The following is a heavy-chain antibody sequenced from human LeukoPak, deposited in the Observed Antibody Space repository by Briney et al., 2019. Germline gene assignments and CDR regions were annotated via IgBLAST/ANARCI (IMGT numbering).Heavy chain of an antibody. CDR1: GGSISSGDYY. CDR3: ARDRSVSGYYYGMDV. Sequence: PSATLSLTCPVSGGSISSGDYYWSWIRQPPGKGLGWIWYIYYSGSTYYNPSLKSRVTISVDTSKNQFSLKLSSVTAADTAVYYCARDRSVSGYYYGMDVWGKGTTVTVSS. CDR2: IYYSGST. D-gene: IGHD3-10*01. J-gene: IGHJ6*04. V-gene: IGHV4-30-4*01.